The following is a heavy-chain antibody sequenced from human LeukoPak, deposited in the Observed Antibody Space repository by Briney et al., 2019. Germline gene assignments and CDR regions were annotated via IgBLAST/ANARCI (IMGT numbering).Heavy chain of an antibody. Sequence: SETLSPTCAVYGGSFSGYYWSWIRQPPGKGLEWIGEINHSGSTNYNPSLKSRVTISVDTSKNQFSLKLSSVTAADTAVYYCARFPNHGDYVVGMDVWGQGTTVIVSS. CDR2: INHSGST. CDR1: GGSFSGYY. J-gene: IGHJ6*02. V-gene: IGHV4-34*01. D-gene: IGHD4-17*01. CDR3: ARFPNHGDYVVGMDV.